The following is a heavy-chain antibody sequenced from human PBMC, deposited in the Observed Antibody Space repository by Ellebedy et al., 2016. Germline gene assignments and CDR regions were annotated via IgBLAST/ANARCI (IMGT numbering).Heavy chain of an antibody. CDR2: IHHSGIT. CDR3: ASEPRLLPT. V-gene: IGHV4-59*01. D-gene: IGHD5-12*01. Sequence: SETLSLXXTVSGASISSSYWSWFRQPPGKGLESIGYIHHSGITNSNPSLKSRVTISLDTSKNQFSLKLNSVTAADTAVYYCASEPRLLPTWGQGTLVIVSS. CDR1: GASISSSY. J-gene: IGHJ3*01.